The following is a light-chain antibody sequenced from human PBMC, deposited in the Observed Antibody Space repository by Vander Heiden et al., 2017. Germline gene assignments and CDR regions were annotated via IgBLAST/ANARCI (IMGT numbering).Light chain of an antibody. Sequence: IVLTQSPATLSFSPGATATRCCRDSQSVSSSLAWYQQKPAQAPRLLIDDATNSATGIPARFSGSGSGTAFTLTIRSLEAEDFAVYYCQQRSNWSQTFGQGTKLEIK. V-gene: IGKV3-11*01. J-gene: IGKJ2*01. CDR3: QQRSNWSQT. CDR1: QSVSSS. CDR2: DAT.